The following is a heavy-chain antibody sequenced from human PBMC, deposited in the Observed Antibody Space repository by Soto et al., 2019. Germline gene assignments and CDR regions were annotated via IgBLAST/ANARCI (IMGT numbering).Heavy chain of an antibody. D-gene: IGHD2-2*01. CDR3: ARDCSSTSCYPLYYYGMDV. V-gene: IGHV1-69*13. Sequence: SVKVSCKASGGTFSSYAISWVRQAPGQGLEWMGGIIPIFGTANYAQKFQGRVTITADESTSTAYMELSSLGSEDTAVYYCARDCSSTSCYPLYYYGMDVWGQGTTVTVS. CDR1: GGTFSSYA. CDR2: IIPIFGTA. J-gene: IGHJ6*02.